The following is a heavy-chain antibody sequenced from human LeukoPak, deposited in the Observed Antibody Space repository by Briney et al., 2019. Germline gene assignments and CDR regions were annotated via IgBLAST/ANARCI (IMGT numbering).Heavy chain of an antibody. CDR3: ARDDYGGNGGVDY. D-gene: IGHD4-23*01. J-gene: IGHJ4*02. CDR2: ISSSSSTI. CDR1: GFTFSNAW. Sequence: GGSLRLSCAASGFTFSNAWMNWVRQAPGKGLEWVSYISSSSSTIYYADSVKGRFTISRDNAKNSLYLQMNSLGAEDTAVYYCARDDYGGNGGVDYWGQGTLVTVSS. V-gene: IGHV3-48*01.